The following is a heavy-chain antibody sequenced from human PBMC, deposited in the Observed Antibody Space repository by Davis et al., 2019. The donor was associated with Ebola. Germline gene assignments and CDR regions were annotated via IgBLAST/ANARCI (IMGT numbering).Heavy chain of an antibody. J-gene: IGHJ4*03. CDR3: ARMGLSSGYYFFDY. D-gene: IGHD3-22*01. Sequence: SETLSLTCTVSGGSISSYYWSWIRQPPGKGLEWIGYVYYNGGTNYNPSLKSRVTISLDTSKNQFSLKLSSVTAADTAVYYCARMGLSSGYYFFDYWGKGTTVTVSS. CDR2: VYYNGGT. V-gene: IGHV4-59*01. CDR1: GGSISSYY.